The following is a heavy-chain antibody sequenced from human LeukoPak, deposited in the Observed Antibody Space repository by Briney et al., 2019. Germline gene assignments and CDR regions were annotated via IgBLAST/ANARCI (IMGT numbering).Heavy chain of an antibody. CDR1: GYTFTSYG. V-gene: IGHV1-18*01. CDR3: ARDRLYYDILTGYYSGFDY. CDR2: ISAYNGNT. Sequence: ASVKVSCKASGYTFTSYGISWVRQAPGQGLEWMGWISAYNGNTNYAQKLQGRVTMTTDTSTSTAYMELGSLRSDDTAVYYCARDRLYYDILTGYYSGFDYWGQGTLVTVSS. J-gene: IGHJ4*02. D-gene: IGHD3-9*01.